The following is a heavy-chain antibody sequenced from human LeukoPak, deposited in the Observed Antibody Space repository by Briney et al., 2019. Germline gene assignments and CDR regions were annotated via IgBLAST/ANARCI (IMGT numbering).Heavy chain of an antibody. CDR2: IRYDGSNK. Sequence: KPGGSLRLSCAASGFTFSSSGMHWVRQAPGKGLEWVAFIRYDGSNKYYADSVKGRFTISRDNAKNSLYLQMNSLRAEDTAVYYCARELARSFQVMGYWGRGTLVSISS. V-gene: IGHV3-30*02. J-gene: IGHJ4*02. CDR1: GFTFSSSG. D-gene: IGHD3-16*01. CDR3: ARELARSFQVMGY.